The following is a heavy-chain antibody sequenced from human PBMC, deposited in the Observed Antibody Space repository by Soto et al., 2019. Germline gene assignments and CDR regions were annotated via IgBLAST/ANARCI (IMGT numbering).Heavy chain of an antibody. J-gene: IGHJ4*02. Sequence: EVQLLESGGGLVQPGGSLRISCAASGFTLSTYAMSWVRQAPGKGLEWLSGLFGSGGGISYADSVRGRFAISRDNSNNMLFLEMHSLRVEDTAVYYCAKDRQPDGLWPFDHWGQGTLVIVSS. CDR2: LFGSGGGI. CDR3: AKDRQPDGLWPFDH. CDR1: GFTLSTYA. D-gene: IGHD2-8*01. V-gene: IGHV3-23*01.